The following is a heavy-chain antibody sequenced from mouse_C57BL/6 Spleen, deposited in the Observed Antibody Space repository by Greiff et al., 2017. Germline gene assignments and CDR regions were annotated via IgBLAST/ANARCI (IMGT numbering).Heavy chain of an antibody. J-gene: IGHJ2*01. CDR1: GYTFTSYW. V-gene: IGHV1-69*01. Sequence: QVQLQQPGAELVMPGASVKLSCKASGYTFTSYWMHWVKQRPGQGLEWIGEIDPSDSYTNYNQKFKGKSTLTVDKSSSTAYMQLSSLTSEDSAVYYCARLKRDFDDWGQGTTLTVSS. CDR2: IDPSDSYT. CDR3: ARLKRDFDD.